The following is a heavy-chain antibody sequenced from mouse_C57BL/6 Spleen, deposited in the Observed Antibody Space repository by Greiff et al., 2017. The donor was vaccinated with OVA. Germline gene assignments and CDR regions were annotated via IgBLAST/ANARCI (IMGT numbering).Heavy chain of an antibody. CDR2: ILPGSGST. CDR3: ARNRLYGNYALYFDY. CDR1: GYTFTGYW. D-gene: IGHD2-1*01. Sequence: QVQLQQSGAELMKPGASVKLSCKATGYTFTGYWIEWVKQRPGHGLEWIGEILPGSGSTNYNEKFKGKATFTADTSSNTAYMQRSSLTTEDSAIYDCARNRLYGNYALYFDYWGQGTTLTVSS. J-gene: IGHJ2*01. V-gene: IGHV1-9*01.